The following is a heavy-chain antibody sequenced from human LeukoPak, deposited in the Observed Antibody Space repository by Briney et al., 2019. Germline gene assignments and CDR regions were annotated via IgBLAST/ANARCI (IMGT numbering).Heavy chain of an antibody. CDR1: GYTFTSYD. V-gene: IGHV1-8*01. CDR3: ARGRGITFGGVIVSNWFDP. CDR2: MNPNSGNT. Sequence: ASVKVSCKASGYTFTSYDINWVRRATGQGLEWMGWMNPNSGNTGYAQKFQGRVTMTRNTSISTAYMELSSLRSEDTAVYYCARGRGITFGGVIVSNWFDPWGQGTLVTVSS. D-gene: IGHD3-16*02. J-gene: IGHJ5*02.